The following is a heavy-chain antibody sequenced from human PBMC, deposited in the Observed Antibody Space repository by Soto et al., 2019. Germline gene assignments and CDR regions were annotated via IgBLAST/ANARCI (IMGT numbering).Heavy chain of an antibody. Sequence: QVQLAQSANEVKKPGASVRVSCKAAGYTFIRYGIAWVRQAPGQGLEWMGWISPYNDYTVYAQKFQGRVSMTADTSTRTVYMHLRGLKSDDTAVYYCARGGYYDNSWGKLSHYGLDVW. CDR2: ISPYNDYT. CDR3: ARGGYYDNSWGKLSHYGLDV. V-gene: IGHV1-18*01. D-gene: IGHD3-16*01. J-gene: IGHJ6*01. CDR1: GYTFIRYG.